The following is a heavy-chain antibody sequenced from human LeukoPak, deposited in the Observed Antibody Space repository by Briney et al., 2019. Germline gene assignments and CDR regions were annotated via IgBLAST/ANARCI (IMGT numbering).Heavy chain of an antibody. D-gene: IGHD2-2*01. CDR2: ISGGGGST. J-gene: IGHJ6*02. Sequence: GGSLRLSCAASGFTFSSYAMSWVRQAPGKGLEWVSAISGGGGSTYYADSVKGRFTISRVNSKNTLYLQMNSLRAEDTAVYYCAKGYCSSTSCYFHYYGMDVWGQGTTVTVSS. CDR3: AKGYCSSTSCYFHYYGMDV. CDR1: GFTFSSYA. V-gene: IGHV3-23*01.